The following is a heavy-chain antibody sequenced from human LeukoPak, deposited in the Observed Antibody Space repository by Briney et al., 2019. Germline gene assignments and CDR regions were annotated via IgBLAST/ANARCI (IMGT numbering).Heavy chain of an antibody. CDR3: AKSPLQGTYYFDY. CDR1: GFTFSSYG. CDR2: ISYDGANK. J-gene: IGHJ4*02. Sequence: GGSLRLSCAASGFTFSSYGMNWVRQAPGKGPEWVAVISYDGANKYYADSVKGRFTISRDNSKNTLYLQMNSLRAEDTAVYYCAKSPLQGTYYFDYWGQGTLVTVSS. V-gene: IGHV3-30*18. D-gene: IGHD1-14*01.